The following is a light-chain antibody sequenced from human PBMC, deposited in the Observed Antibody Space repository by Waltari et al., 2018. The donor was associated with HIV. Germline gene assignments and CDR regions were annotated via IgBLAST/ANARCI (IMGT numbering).Light chain of an antibody. J-gene: IGLJ1*01. V-gene: IGLV1-44*01. CDR1: SSNIGSNS. CDR2: STN. CDR3: AAWDDSLNGPGYV. Sequence: QSVLTQPPSASGTPGQTVIISCSGSSSNIGSNSVNWYKHLPGTAPKLLIYSTNQRPSGVPDRFSGSKSGTSASLAISGLQSEDEADYYCAAWDDSLNGPGYVFGAGTRVTVL.